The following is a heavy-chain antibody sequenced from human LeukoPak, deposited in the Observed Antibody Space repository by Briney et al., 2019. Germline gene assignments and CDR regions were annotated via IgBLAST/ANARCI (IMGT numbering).Heavy chain of an antibody. V-gene: IGHV3-23*01. Sequence: PGGSLRLSCAASGFIFSTYAMSWVRQAPGQGLEWVSSTNGDGGSTYYAESVKGRFTVSRDNSKNTLYLQMDSLRAEDTAVYYCAKRPDCSTTNCFRFEYWGQGTLVTVSS. J-gene: IGHJ4*02. CDR3: AKRPDCSTTNCFRFEY. CDR2: TNGDGGST. D-gene: IGHD2-2*01. CDR1: GFIFSTYA.